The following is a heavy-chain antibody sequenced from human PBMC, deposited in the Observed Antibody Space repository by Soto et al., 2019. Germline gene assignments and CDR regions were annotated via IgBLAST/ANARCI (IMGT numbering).Heavy chain of an antibody. CDR3: AKERHYDSSVDY. CDR1: GFTFSSYG. CDR2: ISYDGSNK. D-gene: IGHD3-22*01. J-gene: IGHJ4*02. Sequence: QVQLVESGGGVVQPGRSLRLSCAASGFTFSSYGMHWVRQAPGKGLERVAVISYDGSNKYYADSVKGRFTISRDNSKNTLYLQMNSLRAEDTAVYYCAKERHYDSSVDYWGQGTLVTVSS. V-gene: IGHV3-30*18.